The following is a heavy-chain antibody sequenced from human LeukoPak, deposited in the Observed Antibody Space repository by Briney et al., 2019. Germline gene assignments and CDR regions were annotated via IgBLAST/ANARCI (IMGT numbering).Heavy chain of an antibody. D-gene: IGHD3-3*01. CDR3: AKDGXXYDFWSGYYESGSQYLWAXX. CDR1: GFTFSSYG. J-gene: IGHJ4*02. CDR2: IRYDGSNK. V-gene: IGHV3-30*02. Sequence: PGGSLRLSRAASGFTFSSYGMHWVRQAPGKGLEWVAFIRYDGSNKYYADSVKGRLTISRDNSKNTLYLHMNSLKAEDTAVYYCAKDGXXYDFWSGYYESGSQYLWAXXWGQGTLXT.